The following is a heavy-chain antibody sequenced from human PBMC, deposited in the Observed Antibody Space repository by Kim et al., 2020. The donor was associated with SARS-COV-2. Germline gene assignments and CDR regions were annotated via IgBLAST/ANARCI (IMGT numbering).Heavy chain of an antibody. CDR3: ARDLGFSSWLGYYYYGMDV. CDR1: GGSVSSGSYY. CDR2: IYYSGST. Sequence: SETLSLTCTVSGGSVSSGSYYWSWIRQPPGKGLEWIGYIYYSGSTNYNPSLKSRVTISVDTSKNQFSLKLSPVTAADTAVYYCARDLGFSSWLGYYYYGMDVWGQGTTVTVSS. J-gene: IGHJ6*02. D-gene: IGHD6-13*01. V-gene: IGHV4-61*01.